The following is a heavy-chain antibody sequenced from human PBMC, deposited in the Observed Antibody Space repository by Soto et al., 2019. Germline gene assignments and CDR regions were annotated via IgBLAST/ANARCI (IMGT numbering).Heavy chain of an antibody. CDR2: IYPGDSDT. V-gene: IGHV5-51*01. D-gene: IGHD3-22*01. J-gene: IGHJ4*02. CDR3: ATGYHYYDSSGYYQYYFDY. Sequence: GESLKISCKGSGYSFTSYWIGWVRQMPGKGLEWMGIIYPGDSDTRYSPSFQGQVTISADKSISTAYLQWSSLKASDTAMYYCATGYHYYDSSGYYQYYFDYWGQGTLVTVSS. CDR1: GYSFTSYW.